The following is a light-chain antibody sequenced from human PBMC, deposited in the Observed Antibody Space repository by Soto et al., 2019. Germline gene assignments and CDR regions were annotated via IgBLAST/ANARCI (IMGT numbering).Light chain of an antibody. Sequence: EIVLTQSPATLSLSPGERATLSCRASQSVSSYLAWYQQKPGQAPRLLIYDASNRATGIPARFSGSGSGTAFTLTISSLEPEDFAVYYCQQRRNWPLLYTFGQGTKLEIK. J-gene: IGKJ2*01. V-gene: IGKV3-11*01. CDR3: QQRRNWPLLYT. CDR1: QSVSSY. CDR2: DAS.